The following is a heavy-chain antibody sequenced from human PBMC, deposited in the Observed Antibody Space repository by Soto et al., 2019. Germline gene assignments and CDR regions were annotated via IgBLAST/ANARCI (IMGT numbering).Heavy chain of an antibody. D-gene: IGHD5-18*01. Sequence: QVQLQESGPGLMKPSDTLSLTCGVSGSSISSSYWWGWIRQPPGKGLEWIGYIFSTGSTYYNPSLKSRVTMSVDTSNNQFSLRLNSVTAVDTAMYYCATKPNSLYYFDFWGQGTLVTVSS. CDR1: GSSISSSYW. CDR2: IFSTGST. CDR3: ATKPNSLYYFDF. V-gene: IGHV4-28*01. J-gene: IGHJ4*02.